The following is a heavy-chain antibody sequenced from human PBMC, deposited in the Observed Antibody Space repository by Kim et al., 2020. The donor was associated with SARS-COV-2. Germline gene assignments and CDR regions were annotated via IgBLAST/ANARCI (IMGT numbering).Heavy chain of an antibody. D-gene: IGHD2-2*01. Sequence: AESVRGRFTISRDKSKNTLYLQMNSLRADDTAVYYCAKALGPTIYYRMDVWGQGTTVTVSS. J-gene: IGHJ6*02. V-gene: IGHV3-23*03. CDR3: AKALGPTIYYRMDV.